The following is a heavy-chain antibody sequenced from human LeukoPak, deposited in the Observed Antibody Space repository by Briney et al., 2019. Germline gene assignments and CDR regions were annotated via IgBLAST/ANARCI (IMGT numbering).Heavy chain of an antibody. Sequence: PGGSLRLSCAASGFTFSSYGMHWVRQAPGKGLEWVAVISYDGSNKYYADSVKGRFTISRDNSKNTLYLQMNSLRAEATAVYYCAKDHGGIAIWGQGTMVTVSS. J-gene: IGHJ3*02. V-gene: IGHV3-30*18. CDR1: GFTFSSYG. CDR3: AKDHGGIAI. D-gene: IGHD6-13*01. CDR2: ISYDGSNK.